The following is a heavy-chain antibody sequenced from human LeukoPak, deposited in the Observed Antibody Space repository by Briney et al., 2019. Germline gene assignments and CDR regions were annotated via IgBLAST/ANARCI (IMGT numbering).Heavy chain of an antibody. V-gene: IGHV1-24*01. CDR1: GYTFTSYG. CDR2: FDPEDGET. Sequence: ASVKVSCKASGYTFTSYGISWVRQAPGKGLEWMGGFDPEDGETIYAQKFQGRVTMTEDTSTDTAYMELSSLRSEDTAVYYCATGLAVAGTFDYWGQGTLVTVSS. J-gene: IGHJ4*02. CDR3: ATGLAVAGTFDY. D-gene: IGHD6-19*01.